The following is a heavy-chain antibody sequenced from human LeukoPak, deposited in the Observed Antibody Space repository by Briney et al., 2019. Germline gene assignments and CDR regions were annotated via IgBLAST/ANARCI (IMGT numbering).Heavy chain of an antibody. V-gene: IGHV3-23*01. J-gene: IGHJ6*03. CDR1: QFTFSRFA. D-gene: IGHD2/OR15-2a*01. CDR2: LSGSGTAT. CDR3: AKHLGSHSFLFYYMDV. Sequence: GGSLRLSCEASQFTFSRFAMSWIPQAPGTGLEWVSTLSGSGTATYYADSVKGRFTTSRDNSKDTLYLHMDNLRADDTAVYYCAKHLGSHSFLFYYMDVWGTGTSVIVS.